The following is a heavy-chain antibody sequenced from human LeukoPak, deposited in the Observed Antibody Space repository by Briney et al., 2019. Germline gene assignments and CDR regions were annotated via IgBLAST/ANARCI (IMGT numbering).Heavy chain of an antibody. CDR2: ISSSSSTI. J-gene: IGHJ6*02. CDR1: GFTFSSYS. V-gene: IGHV3-48*02. CDR3: ARGLTMVRGVIRRFDYYYGMDV. Sequence: GGSLRLSCAASGFTFSSYSMNWVRQAPGKGLEWVSYISSSSSTIYYADSVKGRFTISRDNAKNSLYLQMNSLRDEDTAVYYCARGLTMVRGVIRRFDYYYGMDVWGQGTTVTVSS. D-gene: IGHD3-10*01.